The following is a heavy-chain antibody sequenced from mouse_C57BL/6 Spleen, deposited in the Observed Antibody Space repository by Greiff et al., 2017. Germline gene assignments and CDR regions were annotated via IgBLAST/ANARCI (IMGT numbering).Heavy chain of an antibody. V-gene: IGHV3-6*01. J-gene: IGHJ2*01. CDR3: ARFSYGNSFDY. D-gene: IGHD2-1*01. Sequence: EVKLQESGPGLVKPSQSLSLTCSVTGYSITSGYYWNWIRQFPGNKLEWMGYISYDGSNNYNPSLKNRISITRDTSKNQFFLKLNSVTTEDTATYYCARFSYGNSFDYWGQGTTLTVSS. CDR1: GYSITSGYY. CDR2: ISYDGSN.